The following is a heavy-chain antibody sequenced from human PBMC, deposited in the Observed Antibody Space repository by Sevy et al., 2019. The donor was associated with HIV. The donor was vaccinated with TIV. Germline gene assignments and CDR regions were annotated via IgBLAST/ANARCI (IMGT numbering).Heavy chain of an antibody. V-gene: IGHV1-8*01. Sequence: ASVKVSCKASGYTFTSYDINWVRQATGQGLEWMGWMNPNSGNTGYAQKFQGRVTMTRNTSISTAYMELSSLRSEDTAVYYGARAPIYCSGGSCYSWFDPWGQGTLVTVSS. CDR1: GYTFTSYD. CDR2: MNPNSGNT. J-gene: IGHJ5*02. CDR3: ARAPIYCSGGSCYSWFDP. D-gene: IGHD2-15*01.